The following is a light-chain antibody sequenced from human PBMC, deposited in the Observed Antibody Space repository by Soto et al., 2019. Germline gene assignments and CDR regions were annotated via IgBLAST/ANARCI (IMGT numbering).Light chain of an antibody. CDR3: QQYGSSPRT. V-gene: IGKV3-11*01. Sequence: EIELTQSPATLSLSPGETATLSCRASQNVDKFLAWYQQRPGQPPRLLIFDSSNRATGVPVRFSGSGSGTVFTLTIGSLEPEDFAVYYCQQYGSSPRTFGKGPKVE. CDR2: DSS. CDR1: QNVDKF. J-gene: IGKJ1*01.